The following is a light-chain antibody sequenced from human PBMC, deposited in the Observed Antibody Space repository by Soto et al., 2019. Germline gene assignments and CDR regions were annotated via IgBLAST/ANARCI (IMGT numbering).Light chain of an antibody. V-gene: IGKV3-11*01. Sequence: EVVLTQSPATLSSSPGESVTLSCRASQNIDTYLAWYQQRPGQAPRLLIYDASNRATGIPARFSGSGSGTDFSLTISRLEPEDSAIYYCQQRDNWPSTFGQGTKVDIK. CDR1: QNIDTY. J-gene: IGKJ1*01. CDR2: DAS. CDR3: QQRDNWPST.